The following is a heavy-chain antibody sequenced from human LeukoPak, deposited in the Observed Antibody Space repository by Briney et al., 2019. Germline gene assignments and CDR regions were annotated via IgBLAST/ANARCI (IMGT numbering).Heavy chain of an antibody. CDR2: IYTSGST. Sequence: ASETLSLTCTVSGGSISSYYWSWIRQPPGKGLEWIGYIYTSGSTNYNPSLKSRVTISVDTSKNQFSLKLSSVTAADTAVYYCAGSHILTGSGAFDIWGQGTIVTVSS. D-gene: IGHD3-9*01. J-gene: IGHJ3*02. V-gene: IGHV4-4*09. CDR3: AGSHILTGSGAFDI. CDR1: GGSISSYY.